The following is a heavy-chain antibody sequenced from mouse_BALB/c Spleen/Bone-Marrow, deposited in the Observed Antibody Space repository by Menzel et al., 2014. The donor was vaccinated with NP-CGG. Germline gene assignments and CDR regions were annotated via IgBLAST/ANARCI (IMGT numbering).Heavy chain of an antibody. J-gene: IGHJ1*01. CDR3: AREVRRYSDV. Sequence: VMLVESGAELVRPGTSVKISCKASGYTFTNYWLGWVKQRPGHGLEWIGDIYPGGGYTNYNEKFKGKATLTADTSSSTAYMQLSSLTSEDSAVYFCAREVRRYSDVWGAGTTVTVSS. CDR1: GYTFTNYW. CDR2: IYPGGGYT. D-gene: IGHD2-14*01. V-gene: IGHV1-63*02.